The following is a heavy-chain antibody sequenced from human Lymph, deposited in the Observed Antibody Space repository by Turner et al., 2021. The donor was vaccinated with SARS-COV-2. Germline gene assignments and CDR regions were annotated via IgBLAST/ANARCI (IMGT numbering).Heavy chain of an antibody. CDR3: ARETVNNWFDP. CDR2: IYYRGST. Sequence: QVQLQESGPRLGKPLETLSLTCTVSGGSMNSNYWSLCRQPPGKRLEWIGYIYYRGSTNYTPSLKSRVTISVDTSKSQFSLKLTSVTAADTAIYYCARETVNNWFDPWGQGILVTVSS. D-gene: IGHD2-21*02. V-gene: IGHV4-59*01. J-gene: IGHJ5*02. CDR1: GGSMNSNY.